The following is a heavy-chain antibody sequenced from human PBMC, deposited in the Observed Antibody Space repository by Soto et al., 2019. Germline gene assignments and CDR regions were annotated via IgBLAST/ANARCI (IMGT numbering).Heavy chain of an antibody. Sequence: QVQLQESGPGLVKPSETLSLTCTVSGGSISSYYWSWIRQPAGKGLEWIGRIYTSGSTNYNPSLKSRVTRSVDTSKTQFSLKLSSVTAADTAVYYCARVRVKLHTGGGQYYFDYWGQGTLVTVSS. D-gene: IGHD1-7*01. CDR1: GGSISSYY. CDR3: ARVRVKLHTGGGQYYFDY. J-gene: IGHJ4*02. V-gene: IGHV4-4*07. CDR2: IYTSGST.